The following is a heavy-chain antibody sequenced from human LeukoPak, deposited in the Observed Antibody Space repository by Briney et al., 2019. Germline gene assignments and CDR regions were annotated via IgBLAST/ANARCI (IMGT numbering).Heavy chain of an antibody. V-gene: IGHV1-8*01. CDR1: GYTFTSYD. CDR2: MNPNSGNT. CDR3: ARGITYYDFWSGYYYYGMDV. D-gene: IGHD3-3*01. Sequence: GVSVKVSCKASGYTFTSYDINWVRQATGQGLEWMGWMNPNSGNTGYAQKFQGRVTMTRNTSISTAYMELSSLRSEDTAVYYCARGITYYDFWSGYYYYGMDVWGQGTTVTVSS. J-gene: IGHJ6*02.